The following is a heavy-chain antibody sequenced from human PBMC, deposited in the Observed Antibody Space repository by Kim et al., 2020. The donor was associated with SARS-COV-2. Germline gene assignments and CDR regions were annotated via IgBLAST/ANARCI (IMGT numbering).Heavy chain of an antibody. CDR3: ARAEAPADYYDSSGYYSSLAFDI. V-gene: IGHV1-69*13. Sequence: SVKVSCKASGGTFSSYAISWVRQAPGQGLEWMGGIIPIFGTANYAQKFQGRVTITADESTSTAYMELSSLRSEDTAVYYCARAEAPADYYDSSGYYSSLAFDIWGQGTMVTVSS. D-gene: IGHD3-22*01. CDR1: GGTFSSYA. J-gene: IGHJ3*02. CDR2: IIPIFGTA.